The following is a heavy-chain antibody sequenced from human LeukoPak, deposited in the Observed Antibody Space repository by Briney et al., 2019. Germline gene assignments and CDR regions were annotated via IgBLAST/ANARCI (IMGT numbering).Heavy chain of an antibody. V-gene: IGHV1-2*02. J-gene: IGHJ6*03. CDR1: GCNFTGYY. Sequence: ASVKDSCKACGCNFTGYYMHCVRQAPGQGLEWMGWINPNSGGTNYAQKFQGRVTMTRDTSISTAYMELSRLRSDDTAVYYCARFLRNYYYYMDVWGEGTTVTVSS. CDR3: ARFLRNYYYYMDV. D-gene: IGHD2/OR15-2a*01. CDR2: INPNSGGT.